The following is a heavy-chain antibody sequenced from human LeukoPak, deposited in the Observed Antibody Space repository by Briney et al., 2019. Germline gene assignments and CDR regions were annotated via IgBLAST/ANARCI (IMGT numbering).Heavy chain of an antibody. CDR1: GGTFSKYT. J-gene: IGHJ6*02. V-gene: IGHV1-69*13. D-gene: IGHD3-3*01. CDR3: ARFYYDFWSGYFSYYYYGMDV. CDR2: IIPIFGTA. Sequence: SVKVSCKASGGTFSKYTISWVRQRPGQGLEWMGGIIPIFGTANYAQKFQGRVTITADESTSTAYMELSSLRSEDTAVYYCARFYYDFWSGYFSYYYYGMDVWGQGTTVTVSS.